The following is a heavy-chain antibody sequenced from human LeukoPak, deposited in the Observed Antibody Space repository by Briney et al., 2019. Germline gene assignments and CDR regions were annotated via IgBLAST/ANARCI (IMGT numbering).Heavy chain of an antibody. Sequence: SETLSLTCAVYGGSFSGYYWSWIRQPPGKGLEWIGEINHSGSTNYNPSLKSRVTISVDTSKNQFSLKLSSVTAADTAVYYCARHQGYYDILTGYYIGWFDPWGQGTLVTVSS. V-gene: IGHV4-34*01. J-gene: IGHJ5*02. CDR3: ARHQGYYDILTGYYIGWFDP. CDR1: GGSFSGYY. CDR2: INHSGST. D-gene: IGHD3-9*01.